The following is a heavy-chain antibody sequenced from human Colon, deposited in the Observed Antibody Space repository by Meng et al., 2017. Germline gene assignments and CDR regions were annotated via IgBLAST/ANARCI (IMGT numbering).Heavy chain of an antibody. CDR2: ISGDGGSV. V-gene: IGHV3-74*01. CDR3: ASLSPPVTVKWIDP. J-gene: IGHJ5*02. Sequence: GESLKIPCAASGFSLSDHWMNLVRQVPGKGLEWVSRISGDGGSVSYADPVRGRFTISRDISKNTLYLQMTDLRADDTAVYYCASLSPPVTVKWIDPWGQGTLVTVSS. CDR1: GFSLSDHW. D-gene: IGHD4-17*01.